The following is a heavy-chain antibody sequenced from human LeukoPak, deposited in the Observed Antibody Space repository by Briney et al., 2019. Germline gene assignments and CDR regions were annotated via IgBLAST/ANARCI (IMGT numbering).Heavy chain of an antibody. CDR2: IYTSGST. D-gene: IGHD6-6*01. J-gene: IGHJ4*02. V-gene: IGHV4-4*07. Sequence: PSETLSLXCTVSGGSISSYYWSWIRQPAGKGLEWIGRIYTSGSTNYNPSLKSRGTMSVDTSKNQFSLKLSSVTAADTAVYYCARDPLYSSSADWGQGTLVTVSS. CDR3: ARDPLYSSSAD. CDR1: GGSISSYY.